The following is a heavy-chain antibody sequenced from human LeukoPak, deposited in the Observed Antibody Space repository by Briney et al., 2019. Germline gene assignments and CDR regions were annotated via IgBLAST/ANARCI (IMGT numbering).Heavy chain of an antibody. Sequence: PGGSLRLSCAASGFTFSNYGMSWVRQAPGKGLEWVSGISGNGGSTYYADSVKGRFTISRDNSKNTLYLQMNSLRAEDTAVYYCAKDNRAVAGKGGRFDYWGQGTLVTVSS. V-gene: IGHV3-23*01. CDR2: ISGNGGST. D-gene: IGHD6-19*01. J-gene: IGHJ4*02. CDR3: AKDNRAVAGKGGRFDY. CDR1: GFTFSNYG.